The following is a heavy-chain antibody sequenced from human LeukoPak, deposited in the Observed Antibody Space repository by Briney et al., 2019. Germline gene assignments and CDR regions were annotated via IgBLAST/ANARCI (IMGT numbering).Heavy chain of an antibody. J-gene: IGHJ4*02. Sequence: PGGSLRLSCAASGFTFSSYLMSWVRQAPGKGLEWVANIKQDGSEKYYVDSVKGRFTISRDNARNSLYLQMNSLRAEDTAVYYCARRGITIFGVHFDYWGQGTLVTVSS. D-gene: IGHD3-3*01. CDR1: GFTFSSYL. V-gene: IGHV3-7*01. CDR3: ARRGITIFGVHFDY. CDR2: IKQDGSEK.